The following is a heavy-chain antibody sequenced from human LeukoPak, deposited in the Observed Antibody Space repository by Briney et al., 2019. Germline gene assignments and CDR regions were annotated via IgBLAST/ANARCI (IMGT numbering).Heavy chain of an antibody. CDR3: ARDSVVAAATPSLYYYFYYMDV. CDR1: GYTVTSYY. V-gene: IGHV1-46*01. J-gene: IGHJ6*03. CDR2: RNQSGGST. D-gene: IGHD2-15*01. Sequence: GASVKVSYKGSGYTVTSYYMHWVQQPPGQGREWMGMRNQSGGSTSYAQKFQGRVTMTRDTSTSTVYMELSSLRSEDTAVYYCARDSVVAAATPSLYYYFYYMDVWGKGTMVTVSS.